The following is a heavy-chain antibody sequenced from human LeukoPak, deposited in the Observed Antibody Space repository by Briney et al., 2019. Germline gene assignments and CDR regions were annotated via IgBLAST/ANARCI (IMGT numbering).Heavy chain of an antibody. J-gene: IGHJ4*02. V-gene: IGHV1-18*01. CDR2: ISAYNGDT. CDR3: ARYSSGWYEGHFDY. D-gene: IGHD6-19*01. CDR1: GYTFTNYG. Sequence: ASVKVSCKASGYTFTNYGISWVRQAPGQGLEWMGWISAYNGDTNYAQKLQGRVTMTTDTSTSTAYMELRSLRSDDTAVYYCARYSSGWYEGHFDYWGQGILVTASS.